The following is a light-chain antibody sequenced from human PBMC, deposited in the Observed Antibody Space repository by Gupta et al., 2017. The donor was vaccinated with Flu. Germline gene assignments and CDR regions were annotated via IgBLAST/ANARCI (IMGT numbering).Light chain of an antibody. V-gene: IGKV4-1*01. CDR3: QQENSTPFT. J-gene: IGKJ3*01. CDR2: GAS. CDR1: QSVLYSSNNKNY. Sequence: DIVMNQSPDSLAVSLGERATINCKSSQSVLYSSNNKNYLAWYQQKPGQPPKLLIYGASTRECGVTDRFSGRGSGTDFTLTISSRQAEDVAVYYCQQENSTPFTFGHGTKVDIK.